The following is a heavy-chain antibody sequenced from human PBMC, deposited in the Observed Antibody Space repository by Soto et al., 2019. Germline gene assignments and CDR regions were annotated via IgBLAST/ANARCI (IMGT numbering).Heavy chain of an antibody. Sequence: ASVKVSCKSSGYTFTTYSLHWVRQAPGHGLEWMGWINAGSGDTEYSQKFKGRVTITRDTSAGTTDMELSSLGSEDTAVYYCAGVFDRFMEYLLFLWGQGTPVTVSS. CDR1: GYTFTTYS. D-gene: IGHD3-3*01. CDR2: INAGSGDT. J-gene: IGHJ4*02. V-gene: IGHV1-3*01. CDR3: AGVFDRFMEYLLFL.